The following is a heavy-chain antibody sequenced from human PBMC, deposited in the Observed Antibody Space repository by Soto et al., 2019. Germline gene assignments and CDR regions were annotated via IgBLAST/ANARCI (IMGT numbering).Heavy chain of an antibody. V-gene: IGHV6-1*01. Sequence: SQTLSLTCAISGDSVSSNSAAWNWIRQSPSRGLEWLGRTYYRSKWYNDYAVSVKSRITINPDTSKNQFSLQLNSVTPEDTAVYYCARGRGLAVAGTGGGWFDPWGQGTLVTVSS. CDR1: GDSVSSNSAA. CDR3: ARGRGLAVAGTGGGWFDP. D-gene: IGHD6-19*01. CDR2: TYYRSKWYN. J-gene: IGHJ5*02.